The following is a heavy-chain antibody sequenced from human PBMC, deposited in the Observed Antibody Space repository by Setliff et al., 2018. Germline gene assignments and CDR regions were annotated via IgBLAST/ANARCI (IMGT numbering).Heavy chain of an antibody. CDR3: ATSDYGDYFIADV. CDR1: GFTFADYA. J-gene: IGHJ6*04. D-gene: IGHD4-17*01. CDR2: MTSNGGSV. Sequence: GGSLRLSCATSGFTFADYAIQWVRQAPGRGLEWVAGMTSNGGSVSYGDSVKGRFTISRDNARNSLYLQMNSLRAEDTAVYYCATSDYGDYFIADVWGKGTTVTVSS. V-gene: IGHV3-9*01.